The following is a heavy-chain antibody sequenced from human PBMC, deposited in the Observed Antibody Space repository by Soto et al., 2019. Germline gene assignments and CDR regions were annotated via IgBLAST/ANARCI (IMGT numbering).Heavy chain of an antibody. CDR2: TYYKSKWYN. Sequence: SQTLSLTCAISGDSVSSNIAAWNWIRQSPSRSLEWLGRTYYKSKWYNDYAISVKSRITINPDTSKNKFSLQLNSVTPEDTALFYCARDQLELRTKFDYWGQGSLVTVAS. J-gene: IGHJ4*02. CDR3: ARDQLELRTKFDY. D-gene: IGHD1-7*01. CDR1: GDSVSSNIAA. V-gene: IGHV6-1*01.